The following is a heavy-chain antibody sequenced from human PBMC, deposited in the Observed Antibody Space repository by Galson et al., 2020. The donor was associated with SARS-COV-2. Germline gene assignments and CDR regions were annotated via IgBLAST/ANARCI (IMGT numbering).Heavy chain of an antibody. J-gene: IGHJ4*02. CDR3: ADKRWLQFRLDY. D-gene: IGHD5-12*01. CDR1: GFSLSTRGVG. CDR2: IYCTDYK. Sequence: SGPTLVQPTTTLTQTCNFSGFSLSTRGVGVGWIRQPPGKALEWLALIYCTDYKRYSPSLKRRLTITKDTSKNQVVLTMTNMDPVDTATDYCADKRWLQFRLDYGGQGTLVTVSS. V-gene: IGHV2-5*01.